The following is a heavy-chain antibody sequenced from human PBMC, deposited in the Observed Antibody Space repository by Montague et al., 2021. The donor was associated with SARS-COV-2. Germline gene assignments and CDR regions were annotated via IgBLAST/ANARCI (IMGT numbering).Heavy chain of an antibody. Sequence: SETLSLTCTVSGGSISATDCYWAWIRQPPGKGLEWVGSINYIGTTSYTPSLRSRVTLSVDSSKNQFSLRLNSVTAGDTAVYYCARGCGDGTGDHYVDSWGQGTLVTVSS. CDR1: GGSISATDCY. CDR3: ARGCGDGTGDHYVDS. D-gene: IGHD2-21*01. J-gene: IGHJ4*02. V-gene: IGHV4-39*01. CDR2: INYIGTT.